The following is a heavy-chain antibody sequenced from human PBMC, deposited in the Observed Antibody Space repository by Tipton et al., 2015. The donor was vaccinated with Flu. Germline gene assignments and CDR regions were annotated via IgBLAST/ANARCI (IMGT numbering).Heavy chain of an antibody. J-gene: IGHJ6*02. CDR2: INHSGST. V-gene: IGHV4-34*01. CDR1: GGSFSGYY. Sequence: TLSLTCAVYGGSFSGYYWSWIRQPPGKGLEWSGEINHSGSTNYNPSLKSRVTISVDTSKNQFSLKLSSVTAADTAVYYCARDSRAVPPYGEDVWGQGTTVTVSS. D-gene: IGHD6-19*01. CDR3: ARDSRAVPPYGEDV.